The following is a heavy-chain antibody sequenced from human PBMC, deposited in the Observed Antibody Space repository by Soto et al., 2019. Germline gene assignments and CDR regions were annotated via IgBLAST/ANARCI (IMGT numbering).Heavy chain of an antibody. CDR1: GGSFSGYY. CDR3: SRGRSIAVSGTYYYYMDV. Sequence: QVQLQQWGAGLLKPSETLSLTCAVYGGSFSGYYWSWIRQPPGKGLEWMGEINHSGRTNYNPSLKSRAPIPVDTSRIQFSLMLGSVTAAGPALYYSSRGRSIAVSGTYYYYMDVWGKGTTVTVSS. CDR2: INHSGRT. V-gene: IGHV4-34*01. J-gene: IGHJ6*03. D-gene: IGHD6-19*01.